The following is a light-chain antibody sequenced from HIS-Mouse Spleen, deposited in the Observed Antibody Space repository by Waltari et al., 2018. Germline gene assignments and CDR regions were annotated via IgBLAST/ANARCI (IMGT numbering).Light chain of an antibody. V-gene: IGLV2-8*01. J-gene: IGLJ2*01. Sequence: QSALTQPPSASGSPGQSVTISCTGTSSDVGGYNYVSWYQQHPGKAPKLIVYEVSKRPSGLPARFSGSKSGNTASLTVSVLQAEDEADYYCSSYAGSNNLVFGGGTKLTVL. CDR2: EVS. CDR1: SSDVGGYNY. CDR3: SSYAGSNNLV.